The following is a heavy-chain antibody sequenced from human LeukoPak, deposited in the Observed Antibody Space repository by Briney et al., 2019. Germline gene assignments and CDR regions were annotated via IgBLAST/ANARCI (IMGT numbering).Heavy chain of an antibody. CDR1: GFTFSSYG. V-gene: IGHV3-30*02. CDR2: IRYDGSNK. J-gene: IGHJ5*01. CDR3: AKDVDYYGSGSSSNWFDS. Sequence: GGSLRLSCAASGFTFSSYGMHWVRQAPGKGLEWVAFIRYDGSNKYYADSVKGRFTISRDNSKNTLYLQMNSLRAEDTAVYYCAKDVDYYGSGSSSNWFDSWGQGTLVTVSS. D-gene: IGHD3-10*01.